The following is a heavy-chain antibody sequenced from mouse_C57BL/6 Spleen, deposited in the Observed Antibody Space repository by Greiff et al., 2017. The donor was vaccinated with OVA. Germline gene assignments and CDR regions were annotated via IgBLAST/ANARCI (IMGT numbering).Heavy chain of an antibody. Sequence: EVQVVESGGGLVKPGGSLKLSCAASGFTFSSYAMSWVRQTPEKRLEWVATISDGGSYTYYPDNVKGRFTISRDNAKNNLYLQMSHLKSEDTAMYYCAREGRGFAYWGQGTLVTVSA. CDR1: GFTFSSYA. V-gene: IGHV5-4*01. CDR3: AREGRGFAY. J-gene: IGHJ3*01. CDR2: ISDGGSYT.